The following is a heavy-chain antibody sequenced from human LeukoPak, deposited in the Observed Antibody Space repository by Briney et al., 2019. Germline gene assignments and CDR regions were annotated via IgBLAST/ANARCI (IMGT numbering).Heavy chain of an antibody. D-gene: IGHD5-12*01. V-gene: IGHV1-24*01. Sequence: GASVTVSFKVSGYTLTELSMHWVRQAPGKGLEWMGGFDPEDGETIYAQKFQGRVTMTEDTSTDTAYMELSSLRSEDTAVYYCATASGYDYDYYYMDVWGKGTTVTVSS. J-gene: IGHJ6*03. CDR3: ATASGYDYDYYYMDV. CDR1: GYTLTELS. CDR2: FDPEDGET.